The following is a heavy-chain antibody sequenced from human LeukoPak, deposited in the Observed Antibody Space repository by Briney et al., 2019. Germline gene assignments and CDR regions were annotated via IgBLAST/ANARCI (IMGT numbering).Heavy chain of an antibody. Sequence: PGGSLRLSCAASGFTFDDYAMHWVRQDPGKGLEWVSAISWNSGSIDYADSVKGRFTISRDNAKKSLYLQMNSLRAEDTALYYCAKGKQLWSSLSGGMDVWGQGTTVTVSS. CDR1: GFTFDDYA. CDR3: AKGKQLWSSLSGGMDV. CDR2: ISWNSGSI. J-gene: IGHJ6*02. V-gene: IGHV3-9*01. D-gene: IGHD5-18*01.